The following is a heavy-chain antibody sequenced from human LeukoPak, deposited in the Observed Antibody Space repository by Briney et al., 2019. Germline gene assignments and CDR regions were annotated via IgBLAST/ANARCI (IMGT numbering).Heavy chain of an antibody. D-gene: IGHD3-10*01. V-gene: IGHV3-30*02. Sequence: GGSLRLSCAVSGFTFSSYGMHWVRQAPGKGLEWVAFIQYDGSNKYYADSVKGRFTISRDNSKNTLDLQMNSLRAEDTAVYYCARGSATMVRDWGQGTLVTVSS. CDR3: ARGSATMVRD. J-gene: IGHJ4*02. CDR2: IQYDGSNK. CDR1: GFTFSSYG.